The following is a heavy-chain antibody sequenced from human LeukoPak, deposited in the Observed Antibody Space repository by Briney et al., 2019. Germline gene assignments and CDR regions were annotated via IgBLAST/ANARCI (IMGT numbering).Heavy chain of an antibody. J-gene: IGHJ4*02. Sequence: GGSLRLSCAASGFTFSSYGMHWVRQAPGKGLEWVAVIWYDGSNKYYADSVKGRFTISRDNSKNTLYLQMNSLRAEDTAVYYCARDPGYSGSYLATYYFDYWGQGTLVTVSS. CDR3: ARDPGYSGSYLATYYFDY. CDR2: IWYDGSNK. CDR1: GFTFSSYG. D-gene: IGHD1-26*01. V-gene: IGHV3-33*01.